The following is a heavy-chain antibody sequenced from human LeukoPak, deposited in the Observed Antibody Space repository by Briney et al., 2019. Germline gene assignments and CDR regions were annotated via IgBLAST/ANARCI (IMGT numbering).Heavy chain of an antibody. CDR1: GESFSAYF. J-gene: IGHJ4*02. CDR3: ARGSSFDGYCSAGTCDAGYYDS. V-gene: IGHV4-34*01. CDR2: INHRESS. D-gene: IGHD2-15*01. Sequence: SETLSLTCAVYGESFSAYFWNWIRQAPGKPLEYIGEINHRESSHYNPSLKTRVTLSVDTSKQQFSLKLTSVTAADTAVYFCARGSSFDGYCSAGTCDAGYYDSWGQGTPVTVSS.